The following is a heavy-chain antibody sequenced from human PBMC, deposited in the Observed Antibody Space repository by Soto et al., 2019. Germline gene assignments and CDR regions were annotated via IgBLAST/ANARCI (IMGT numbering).Heavy chain of an antibody. D-gene: IGHD6-13*01. Sequence: GGSLRLSCAASGFTFSDYNMNWIRQAPGKGLEWVSYISSSGSSTNYADSVKGRFTVSRDNAKNSLYLQMNSLRDEDTAVYYCASPSGYSSSWYVNYWGQGTLVTVSS. CDR3: ASPSGYSSSWYVNY. CDR1: GFTFSDYN. J-gene: IGHJ4*02. V-gene: IGHV3-11*06. CDR2: ISSSGSST.